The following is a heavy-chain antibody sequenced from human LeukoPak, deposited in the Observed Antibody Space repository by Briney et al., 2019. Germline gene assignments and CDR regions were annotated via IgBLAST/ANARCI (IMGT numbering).Heavy chain of an antibody. CDR1: GGSISSSTYN. J-gene: IGHJ4*02. Sequence: PSETLSLTCTVSGGSISSSTYNWGWIRQPPGKGLEWIGTISDSGNTYSSPSLRSRVTISVDTSKNQFSLKLTSVTAADTGVYYCARQGDGGRAYDHWGQGSQVTVSS. CDR2: ISDSGNT. CDR3: ARQGDGGRAYDH. D-gene: IGHD4-23*01. V-gene: IGHV4-39*01.